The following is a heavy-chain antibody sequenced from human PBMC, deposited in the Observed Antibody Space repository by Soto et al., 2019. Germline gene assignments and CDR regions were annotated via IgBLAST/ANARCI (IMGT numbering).Heavy chain of an antibody. CDR3: ARDDDSSSWYVGAFDI. Sequence: GGSLRLSCAASGFTFSSYSMNWVRQAPGKGLEWVSSISSSSSYIYYADSVKGRFTISRDNAKNSLYLQMNSLRAEDTAVYYCARDDDSSSWYVGAFDIWGQGTMVTVSS. D-gene: IGHD6-13*01. J-gene: IGHJ3*02. CDR2: ISSSSSYI. CDR1: GFTFSSYS. V-gene: IGHV3-21*01.